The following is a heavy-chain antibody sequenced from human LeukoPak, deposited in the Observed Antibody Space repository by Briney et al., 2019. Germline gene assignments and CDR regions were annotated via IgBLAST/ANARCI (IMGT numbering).Heavy chain of an antibody. Sequence: KTSETLSLTCTVSGGSISSSSYYWGWIRRPPGKGLEWIGNIYYSGSSYYNPSLQSRVSISVDTSKNQFSLTLSPVTAADTAVYYCARVFGSSWYPALDYWGQGTLVTVSS. CDR3: ARVFGSSWYPALDY. CDR1: GGSISSSSYY. V-gene: IGHV4-39*01. J-gene: IGHJ4*02. CDR2: IYYSGSS. D-gene: IGHD6-13*01.